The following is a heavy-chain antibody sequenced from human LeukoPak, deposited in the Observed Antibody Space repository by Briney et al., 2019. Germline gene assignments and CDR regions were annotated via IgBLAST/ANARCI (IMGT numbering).Heavy chain of an antibody. J-gene: IGHJ6*03. CDR3: ARLGRVGYYNYQYMDI. CDR2: INDIGNT. CDR1: GGSFSCYY. D-gene: IGHD3-16*01. V-gene: IGHV4-34*01. Sequence: SETLSLTCAVYGGSFSCYYWSWIRQPPGKGLEWIGEINDIGNTNYDPSLRSRVTISVDTSKNQFSLSLTSATAADTAVYFCARLGRVGYYNYQYMDIWGNGTTVTVSS.